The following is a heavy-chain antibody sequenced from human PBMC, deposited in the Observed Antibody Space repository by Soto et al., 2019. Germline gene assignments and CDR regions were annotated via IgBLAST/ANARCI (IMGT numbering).Heavy chain of an antibody. CDR2: IYYSGST. J-gene: IGHJ3*02. V-gene: IGHV4-59*01. Sequence: SETLSLTCTVSGGSISSYYWSWIRQTPGKGLEWIGYIYYSGSTNYNPSLKSRVTISVDTSKNQFSLKLSSVTAADTAVYYCARSDEYCSGGSCFAFDIWGQGTMVTVSS. CDR3: ARSDEYCSGGSCFAFDI. D-gene: IGHD2-15*01. CDR1: GGSISSYY.